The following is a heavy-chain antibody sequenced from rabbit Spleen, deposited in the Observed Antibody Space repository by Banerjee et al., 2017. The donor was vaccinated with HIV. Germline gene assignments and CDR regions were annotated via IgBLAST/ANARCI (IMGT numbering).Heavy chain of an antibody. V-gene: IGHV1S40*01. CDR2: IYGGSSGST. D-gene: IGHD4-2*01. J-gene: IGHJ6*01. CDR3: ARARYAGVGGARSEGMDL. CDR1: GFDFSNYY. Sequence: QSLEESGGDLVKPGASLTLTCTASGFDFSNYYMCWVRQAPEKGLEWIACIYGGSSGSTYYASWAKGRLTIYKASSTTVTLQRTSLTVADTATYFCARARYAGVGGARSEGMDLWGPGTLVTVS.